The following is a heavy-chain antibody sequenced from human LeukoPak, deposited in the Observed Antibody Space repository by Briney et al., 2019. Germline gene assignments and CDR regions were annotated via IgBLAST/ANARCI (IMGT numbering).Heavy chain of an antibody. CDR3: ARGGGYDILTGYYPTDY. D-gene: IGHD3-9*01. CDR1: GFTFSRYS. CDR2: ISSGSSYI. Sequence: PGGSLRLSCAASGFTFSRYSMNWVRQAPGKGLEWVSSISSGSSYIYYADSVKGRFTISRDNAKTSLYLQMNSLRAEDTAVYYCARGGGYDILTGYYPTDYWGQGTLVTVSS. J-gene: IGHJ4*02. V-gene: IGHV3-21*01.